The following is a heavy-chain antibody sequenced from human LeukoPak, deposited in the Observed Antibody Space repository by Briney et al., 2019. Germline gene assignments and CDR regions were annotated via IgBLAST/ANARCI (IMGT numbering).Heavy chain of an antibody. V-gene: IGHV1-46*01. CDR3: ARAHSGYEGGAFDI. CDR1: GYSFISYH. D-gene: IGHD5-12*01. J-gene: IGHJ3*02. CDR2: INPSGGST. Sequence: ASVKVSCKASGYSFISYHMHWVRQAPGQGLEWMGIINPSGGSTSYAQKFQGRVTMTRDTSTSTVYMELSSLRSEDTAVYYCARAHSGYEGGAFDIWGQGTMVTVSS.